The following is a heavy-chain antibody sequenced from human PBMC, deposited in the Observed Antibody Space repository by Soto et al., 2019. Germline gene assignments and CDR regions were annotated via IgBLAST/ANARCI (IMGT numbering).Heavy chain of an antibody. D-gene: IGHD6-13*01. CDR3: ARGYRQSGYSSSWVFDY. V-gene: IGHV4-31*01. Sequence: QVQLQESGPGLVKPSQTLSLICTVSGGSIKSGGYYWNWIRQHPGKGLEWIGYIFYSGSTYYNPFLRSQVTISADTSENQFSLNLSSVTAADTAVYFCARGYRQSGYSSSWVFDYWGQGTLVNVSS. J-gene: IGHJ4*02. CDR2: IFYSGST. CDR1: GGSIKSGGYY.